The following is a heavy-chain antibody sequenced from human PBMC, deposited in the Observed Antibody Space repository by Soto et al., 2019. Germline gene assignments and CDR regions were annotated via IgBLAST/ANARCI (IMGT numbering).Heavy chain of an antibody. D-gene: IGHD2-15*01. V-gene: IGHV3-21*01. CDR2: ISSSSSYI. J-gene: IGHJ3*02. Sequence: GGSLRLSCAASGFTFSSYSMNWVRQAPGKGLEWVSSISSSSSYIYYADSVKGRFTISRDNAKNSLYLQMNSLRAEDTAVYYCARDRKGRYCSGGSCYSFDAFDIWGQGTMVTVSS. CDR3: ARDRKGRYCSGGSCYSFDAFDI. CDR1: GFTFSSYS.